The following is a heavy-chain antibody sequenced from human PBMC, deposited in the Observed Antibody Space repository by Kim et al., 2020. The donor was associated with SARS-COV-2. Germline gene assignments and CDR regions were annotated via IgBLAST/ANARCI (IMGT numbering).Heavy chain of an antibody. CDR3: ARDKGSTTYYYYGMDV. V-gene: IGHV4-59*01. J-gene: IGHJ6*02. D-gene: IGHD6-13*01. Sequence: SLKSRVTISVDTSKNQFSLKLSSVTAADTAVYYCARDKGSTTYYYYGMDVWGQGTTVTVSS.